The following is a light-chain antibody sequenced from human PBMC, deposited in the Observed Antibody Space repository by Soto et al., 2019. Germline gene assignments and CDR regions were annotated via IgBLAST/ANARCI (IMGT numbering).Light chain of an antibody. Sequence: EIVLTQSPATLSLSPGERATLSCRASQSVGSYLAWYQHKPGQAPRLLIYDASNRATGVPARFSGGGSGTDFTLTISSLQPDDFATYYRQHCNTSWTFGQGTKVDIK. V-gene: IGKV3-11*01. CDR3: QHCNTSWT. CDR2: DAS. CDR1: QSVGSY. J-gene: IGKJ1*01.